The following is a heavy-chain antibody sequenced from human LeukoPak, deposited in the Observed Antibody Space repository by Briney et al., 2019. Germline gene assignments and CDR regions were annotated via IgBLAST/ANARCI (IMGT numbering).Heavy chain of an antibody. CDR1: GYTFTGYY. Sequence: ASVKVSCKASGYTFTGYYMHWVRQAPGQGLEWMGWINPNSGGTNYAQKFQGRVTMTRDTSISTAYMELSRLRSDDTAVYYCARDMKEEVIVVVQDGGYFDLWGRGTLVTVSS. V-gene: IGHV1-2*02. D-gene: IGHD3-22*01. CDR3: ARDMKEEVIVVVQDGGYFDL. J-gene: IGHJ2*01. CDR2: INPNSGGT.